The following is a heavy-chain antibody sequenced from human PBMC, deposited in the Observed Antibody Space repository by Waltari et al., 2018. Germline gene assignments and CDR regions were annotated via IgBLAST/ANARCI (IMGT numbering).Heavy chain of an antibody. Sequence: EVQLVESGGGPVKPGGSLRLSCAASGFVFSDLNMIWVRQDPGKGLGWVSFISRSVSNIYYADSVKGRVTISRDNDKNTLFLQMDSLTAEDTAVYYCARDVGLGKPDYWGQGTLVTVSS. D-gene: IGHD7-27*01. CDR3: ARDVGLGKPDY. V-gene: IGHV3-21*06. CDR1: GFVFSDLN. J-gene: IGHJ4*02. CDR2: ISRSVSNI.